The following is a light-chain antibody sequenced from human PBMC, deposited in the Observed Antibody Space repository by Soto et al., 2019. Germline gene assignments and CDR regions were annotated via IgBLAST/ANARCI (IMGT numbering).Light chain of an antibody. Sequence: DIQLTQSPSFLSASVGDRVTITCRASQGISSYLAWYQQKPGIAPKLLIYAASTLQSGVPSRFSGSGSGTEFTLTISSLQPEDCATYYCQQLNSYPRTFGPGTKVDI. CDR1: QGISSY. CDR2: AAS. CDR3: QQLNSYPRT. V-gene: IGKV1-9*01. J-gene: IGKJ3*01.